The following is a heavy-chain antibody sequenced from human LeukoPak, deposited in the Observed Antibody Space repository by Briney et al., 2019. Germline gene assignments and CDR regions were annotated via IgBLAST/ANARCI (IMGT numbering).Heavy chain of an antibody. D-gene: IGHD6-6*01. J-gene: IGHJ3*02. Sequence: AVKVSFKASGGTFSSYAISWVRQAPGQGLEWMGGIIPIFGTANYAQKFQGRVTITTDESTSTAYMELSSLRSEDTAVYYCARDRLEKSSSSVNAFDIWGQGTMVTVSS. CDR2: IIPIFGTA. CDR3: ARDRLEKSSSSVNAFDI. CDR1: GGTFSSYA. V-gene: IGHV1-69*05.